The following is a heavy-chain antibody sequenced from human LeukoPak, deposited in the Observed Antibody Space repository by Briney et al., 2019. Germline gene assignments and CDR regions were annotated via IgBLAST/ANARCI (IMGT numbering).Heavy chain of an antibody. CDR2: IIPIFGTA. CDR1: GGTFSSYA. D-gene: IGHD3-22*01. CDR3: ARARNYYDSSGYYH. V-gene: IGHV1-69*01. J-gene: IGHJ4*02. Sequence: GASVKVSCTASGGTFSSYAISWVRQAPGQGLEWMGGIIPIFGTANYAQKFQGRVTITADESTSTAYMELSSLRSEDTAVYYCARARNYYDSSGYYHWGQGTLVTVSS.